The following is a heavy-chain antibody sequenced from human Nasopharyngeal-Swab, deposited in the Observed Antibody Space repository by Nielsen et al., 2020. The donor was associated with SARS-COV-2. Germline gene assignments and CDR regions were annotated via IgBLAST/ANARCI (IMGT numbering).Heavy chain of an antibody. CDR2: IYPGDSDT. D-gene: IGHD6-13*01. CDR3: ARRYSSSWYGDYYYGMAV. V-gene: IGHV5-51*01. J-gene: IGHJ6*02. CDR1: GYSFTNYW. Sequence: GEALKISCKGSGYSFTNYWNGWVRQMPGKGLEWMGIIYPGDSDTRYSPSFQGQVTISADKSIRPAYLQWSSLKASDTAMYYCARRYSSSWYGDYYYGMAVWGQGTTVTVSS.